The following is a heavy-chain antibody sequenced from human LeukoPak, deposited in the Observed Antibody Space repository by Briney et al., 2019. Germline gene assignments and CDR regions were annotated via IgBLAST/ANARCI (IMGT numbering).Heavy chain of an antibody. J-gene: IGHJ4*02. D-gene: IGHD7-27*01. Sequence: KPGGCLRLSCAASGFTFSSYSMNWVRQAPGKGLEWVSSISSSSTHIHNAESVKGRFTISRDNAKNSLYLQMNSLRAEDTAMYYCARDPLGRAADYWGQGSLVTVSS. CDR2: ISSSSTHI. CDR1: GFTFSSYS. V-gene: IGHV3-21*01. CDR3: ARDPLGRAADY.